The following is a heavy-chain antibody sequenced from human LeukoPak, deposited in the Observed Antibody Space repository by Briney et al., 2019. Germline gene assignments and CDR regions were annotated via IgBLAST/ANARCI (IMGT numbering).Heavy chain of an antibody. Sequence: SETLSLTCTVPGGAISSYYWSWIRQPPGKGLEWIGYIYYSGSTNYNPSLKSRVTISVDTSKNQFSLKLSSVTAADTAVYYCATRKYSSSPTRFDYWGQGTLVTVSS. J-gene: IGHJ4*02. CDR2: IYYSGST. V-gene: IGHV4-59*01. CDR1: GGAISSYY. CDR3: ATRKYSSSPTRFDY. D-gene: IGHD6-13*01.